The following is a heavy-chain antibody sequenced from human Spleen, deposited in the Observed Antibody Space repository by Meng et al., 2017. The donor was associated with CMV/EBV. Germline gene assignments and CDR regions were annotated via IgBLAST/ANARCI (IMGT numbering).Heavy chain of an antibody. CDR1: GFTFSSYW. D-gene: IGHD6-6*01. V-gene: IGHV3-74*01. CDR3: AKLGRYSSSSPDDY. J-gene: IGHJ4*02. Sequence: GESLKISCAASGFTFSSYWMHWVRQAPGKGLVWVSRINSDGSSTSYADSVKGRFTISRDNAKNTLYLQMNSLRAEDTAVYYCAKLGRYSSSSPDDYWGQGTLVTVSS. CDR2: INSDGSST.